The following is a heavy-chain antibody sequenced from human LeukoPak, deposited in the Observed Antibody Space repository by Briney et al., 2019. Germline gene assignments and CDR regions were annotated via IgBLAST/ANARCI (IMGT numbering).Heavy chain of an antibody. CDR2: IYTSGST. CDR1: GYSISSGYY. J-gene: IGHJ4*02. V-gene: IGHV4-4*07. CDR3: ARVGSYYDSSGFDY. Sequence: PSETLSLTCTVSGYSISSGYYWSWIRQPAGKGPEWIGRIYTSGSTNYNPSLKSRVTMSVDTSKNQFSLKLSSVTAADTAVYYCARVGSYYDSSGFDYWGQGTLVTVSS. D-gene: IGHD3-22*01.